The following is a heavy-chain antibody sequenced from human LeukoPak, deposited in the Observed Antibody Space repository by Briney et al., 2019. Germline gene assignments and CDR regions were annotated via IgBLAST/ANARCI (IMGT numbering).Heavy chain of an antibody. CDR1: GFTFSDYY. Sequence: GGSLRLSCAASGFTFSDYYMSWIRQAPGKGLEWVSYISSSGSTIYYADSVKGRFTISRDNAKNTLNLQMTTLRPEDTAVYYCARDPGQYYDTSDNWFDPWGQGTLVTVSS. V-gene: IGHV3-11*04. D-gene: IGHD3-22*01. J-gene: IGHJ5*02. CDR2: ISSSGSTI. CDR3: ARDPGQYYDTSDNWFDP.